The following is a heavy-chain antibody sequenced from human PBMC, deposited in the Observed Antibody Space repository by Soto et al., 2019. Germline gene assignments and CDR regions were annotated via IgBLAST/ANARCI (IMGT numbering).Heavy chain of an antibody. CDR2: INAGNGNT. CDR3: ARATVWWSDARPAPDAFDI. V-gene: IGHV1-3*01. Sequence: ASVTVSCKASGFAFSSAAVHWVRQARGQRLEWMGWINAGNGNTKYAQKFQGRVTITRDTSASTAYMELSSLRSEDTAVYYCARATVWWSDARPAPDAFDIWGQGTMVTVSS. J-gene: IGHJ3*02. D-gene: IGHD2-15*01. CDR1: GFAFSSAA.